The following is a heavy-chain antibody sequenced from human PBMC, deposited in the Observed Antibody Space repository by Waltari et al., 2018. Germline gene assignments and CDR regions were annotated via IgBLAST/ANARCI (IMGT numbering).Heavy chain of an antibody. V-gene: IGHV4-61*02. CDR2: IYTSGST. J-gene: IGHJ6*03. Sequence: QVQLQESGPGLVKPSQTLSLTCTVSGGSISSGRYYWSWIRQPAGKGLEWIGRIYTSGSTNYNPSLKSRVTISVDTSKNQFSLKLSSVTAADTAVYYCARIPPEAGAYYYYMDVWGKGTTVTVSS. CDR3: ARIPPEAGAYYYYMDV. CDR1: GGSISSGRYY. D-gene: IGHD6-19*01.